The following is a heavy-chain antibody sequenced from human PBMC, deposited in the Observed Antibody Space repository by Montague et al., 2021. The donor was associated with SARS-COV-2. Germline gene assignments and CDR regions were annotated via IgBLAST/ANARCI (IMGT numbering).Heavy chain of an antibody. CDR2: IYYSGST. CDR3: ARDHGQWFGELWGHGLDV. J-gene: IGHJ6*02. CDR1: SGSISTGHH. V-gene: IGHV4-31*03. D-gene: IGHD3-10*01. Sequence: ILSLTCSVSSGSISTGHHWSWIRQHPMKGLEWIGYIYYSGSTYYNPSFKGRVTISIDTAKNQFSLELTSMTAADTAVYYCARDHGQWFGELWGHGLDVWGQGTTVIVSS.